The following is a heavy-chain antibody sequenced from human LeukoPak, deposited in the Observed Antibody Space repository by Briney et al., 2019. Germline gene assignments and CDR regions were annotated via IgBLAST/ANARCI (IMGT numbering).Heavy chain of an antibody. Sequence: PSETLSLTCTVSGGSFSSSSYYWGWIRQPPGKGLEWIGSIYYSGSTNYNPSLKSRVTISVDTSKNQFSLKLSSVTAADTAVYYCASGLVSPRVWGKGTTVTVSS. CDR3: ASGLVSPRV. D-gene: IGHD6-19*01. CDR2: IYYSGST. CDR1: GGSFSSSSYY. J-gene: IGHJ6*04. V-gene: IGHV4-39*07.